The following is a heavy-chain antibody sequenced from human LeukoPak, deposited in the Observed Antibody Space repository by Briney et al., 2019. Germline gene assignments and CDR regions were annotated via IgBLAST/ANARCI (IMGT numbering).Heavy chain of an antibody. Sequence: GGTLRLSCAASGFTFSSYGMSWVRQAPGKGLEWVSAIGDSGGSTYYADSVKGRFTISRDNSKNTLYLQMNGLRAEDTAVYYCAKDRVATERYYMDVWGKGTTVTISS. D-gene: IGHD6-13*01. CDR2: IGDSGGST. J-gene: IGHJ6*03. CDR3: AKDRVATERYYMDV. CDR1: GFTFSSYG. V-gene: IGHV3-23*01.